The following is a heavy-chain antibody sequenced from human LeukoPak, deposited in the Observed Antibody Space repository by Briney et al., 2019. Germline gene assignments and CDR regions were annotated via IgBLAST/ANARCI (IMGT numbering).Heavy chain of an antibody. CDR1: GGSISSSSYY. V-gene: IGHV4-39*01. J-gene: IGHJ6*03. CDR3: AAPNRDYYYYYMDV. Sequence: SETLSLTCTVSGGSISSSSYYWGWIRQPPGKGLEWIGSMYYSGSSYYNPSLKSRVTISVDTSKNQFSLKLSSVTAADTAVYYCAAPNRDYYYYYMDVWGKGTTVTVSS. D-gene: IGHD1-14*01. CDR2: MYYSGSS.